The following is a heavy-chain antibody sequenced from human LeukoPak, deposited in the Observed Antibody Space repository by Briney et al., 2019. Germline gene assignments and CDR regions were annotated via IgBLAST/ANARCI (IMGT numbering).Heavy chain of an antibody. D-gene: IGHD3-10*01. CDR2: IKQDGSEK. Sequence: GGSLRLSCAASGFTFSSYWMSWVRQAPGKGLEWVANIKQDGSEKYYVDSVKGRFTISRDSAKNSLYLQMNSLRAEDTAVYYCARDQKSYYGSGTDAFDIWGQGTMVTVSS. CDR1: GFTFSSYW. CDR3: ARDQKSYYGSGTDAFDI. V-gene: IGHV3-7*01. J-gene: IGHJ3*02.